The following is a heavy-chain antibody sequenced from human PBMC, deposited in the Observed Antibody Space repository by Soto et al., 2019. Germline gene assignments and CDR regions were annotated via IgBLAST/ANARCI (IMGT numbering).Heavy chain of an antibody. V-gene: IGHV2-5*01. CDR3: AHSRSYYYDSSGYYSLNDAFDI. Sequence: GSGPTLVNPTQTLTLTCTFSGFSLSTSGVGVGWIRQPPGKALEWLALIYWNDDKRYSPSLKSRLTITKDTSKNQVVLTMTNMDPVDTATYYCAHSRSYYYDSSGYYSLNDAFDIWGQGTMVTVSS. CDR2: IYWNDDK. D-gene: IGHD3-22*01. CDR1: GFSLSTSGVG. J-gene: IGHJ3*02.